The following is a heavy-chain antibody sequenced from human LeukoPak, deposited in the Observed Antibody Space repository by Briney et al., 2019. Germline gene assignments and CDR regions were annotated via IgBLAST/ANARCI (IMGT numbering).Heavy chain of an antibody. Sequence: GASVNVSCKASGYTFTSYDINWVRQATGQGLEWMGWMNPNSGNTGYAQKFQGRVTITRNTSISTAYMELSSLRSEDTAVYYCARGVRMVRGVRGALYYFDYWGQGTLVTVSS. J-gene: IGHJ4*02. CDR2: MNPNSGNT. CDR1: GYTFTSYD. CDR3: ARGVRMVRGVRGALYYFDY. D-gene: IGHD3-10*01. V-gene: IGHV1-8*03.